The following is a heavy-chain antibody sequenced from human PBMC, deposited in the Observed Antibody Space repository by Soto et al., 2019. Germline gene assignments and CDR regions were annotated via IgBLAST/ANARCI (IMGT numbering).Heavy chain of an antibody. CDR1: GFTFSSYG. CDR2: IWYDGSNK. CDR3: ARDVVVAATPNYYYYGMDV. J-gene: IGHJ6*02. Sequence: GGSLRLSCAASGFTFSSYGMHWVRQAPGKGLEWVAVIWYDGSNKYYADSVKGRFTISRDNSKNTLYLQMNSLRAEDTAVYYCARDVVVAATPNYYYYGMDVRGQGTTVTVSS. D-gene: IGHD2-15*01. V-gene: IGHV3-33*01.